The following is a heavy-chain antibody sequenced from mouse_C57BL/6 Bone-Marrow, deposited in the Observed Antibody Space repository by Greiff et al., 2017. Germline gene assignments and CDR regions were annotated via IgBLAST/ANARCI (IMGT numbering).Heavy chain of an antibody. CDR2: IDPENGDT. CDR1: GFNIKDDY. V-gene: IGHV14-4*01. CDR3: TFITTVPGDY. D-gene: IGHD1-1*01. Sequence: VQLKQSGAELVRPGASVKLSCTASGFNIKDDYMHWVKQRPEQGLEWIGWIDPENGDTESASKFQGKATITADTSSNTAYLQLSSLTSEDTAVYYCTFITTVPGDYWGQGTTLTVSS. J-gene: IGHJ2*01.